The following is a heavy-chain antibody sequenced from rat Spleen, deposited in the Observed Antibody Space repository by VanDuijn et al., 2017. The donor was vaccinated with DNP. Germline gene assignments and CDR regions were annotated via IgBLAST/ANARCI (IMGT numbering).Heavy chain of an antibody. D-gene: IGHD5-1*01. CDR2: ITNTGDTT. CDR3: TNDWELYY. V-gene: IGHV5-31*01. Sequence: EVQLVESGGGPVQPGRSLKLSCVASGFIFSNYWMTWIRQAPGKGLEWIASITNTGDTTYYPDSVRGRFTISRDNAKNTLYLQMNSLRSEDTATYYCTNDWELYYWGQGVMVTVSS. CDR1: GFIFSNYW. J-gene: IGHJ2*01.